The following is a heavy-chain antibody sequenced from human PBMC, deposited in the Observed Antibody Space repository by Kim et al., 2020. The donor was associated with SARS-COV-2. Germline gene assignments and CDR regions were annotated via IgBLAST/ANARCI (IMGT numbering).Heavy chain of an antibody. Sequence: GGSLRLSCAASGFTFSSYGMHWVRQAPGKGLEWVAVISYDGSNKYYADSVKGRFTISRDNSKNTLYLQMNSLRAEDTAVYYCASSSTAMAFDYWGQGTLVTVSS. J-gene: IGHJ4*02. CDR3: ASSSTAMAFDY. CDR1: GFTFSSYG. V-gene: IGHV3-33*05. CDR2: ISYDGSNK. D-gene: IGHD5-18*01.